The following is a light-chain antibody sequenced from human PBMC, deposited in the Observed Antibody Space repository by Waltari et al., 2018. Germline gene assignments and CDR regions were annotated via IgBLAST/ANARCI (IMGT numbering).Light chain of an antibody. CDR1: SRDVGFYNY. CDR2: DVS. CDR3: NAYTGSSSWV. J-gene: IGLJ3*02. V-gene: IGLV2-14*01. Sequence: QSALTQPTSVSGSPGQSITISCTGTSRDVGFYNYVSCYQQYPGKVPQLLIYDVSDPPLGVSIRFLRAKFGNTPSLASSVLQADDGADYYCNAYTGSSSWVFGGGTKLTVL.